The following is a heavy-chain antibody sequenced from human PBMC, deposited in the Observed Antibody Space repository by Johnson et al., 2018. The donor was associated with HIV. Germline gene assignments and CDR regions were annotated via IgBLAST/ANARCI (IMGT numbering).Heavy chain of an antibody. V-gene: IGHV3-7*01. Sequence: EVQLVESGGGLVQPGGSLRLSCAASGFTFSRYWMSWVRQAPGKGLEWVANIKQDGSEKYYVDSVKGRITISRDNAKNSLYLQMNSLRAEDTAVYYCARVQGKYNWGQGTMVTVSS. CDR3: ARVQGKYN. CDR2: IKQDGSEK. J-gene: IGHJ3*02. CDR1: GFTFSRYW.